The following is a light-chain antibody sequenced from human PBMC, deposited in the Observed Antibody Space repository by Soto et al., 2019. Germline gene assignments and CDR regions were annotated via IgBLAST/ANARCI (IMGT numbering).Light chain of an antibody. J-gene: IGKJ4*01. Sequence: EIVLTQSPATLSVSPGDRATLSCRASQSVSSDLAWFQQKPGQAPRFLIYGASTRATGIPARFSGSGSGTEFTLTISSLQSADFAIYYCQQYNNWPLTFGGGTKVEIK. CDR2: GAS. CDR3: QQYNNWPLT. CDR1: QSVSSD. V-gene: IGKV3-15*01.